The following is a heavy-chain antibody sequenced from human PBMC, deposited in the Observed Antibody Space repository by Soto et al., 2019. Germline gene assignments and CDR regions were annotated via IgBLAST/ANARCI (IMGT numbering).Heavy chain of an antibody. CDR3: AKNQERELPRVIDF. CDR2: MRGSSSTT. J-gene: IGHJ4*02. V-gene: IGHV3-23*01. CDR1: GLTFSNYA. D-gene: IGHD1-7*01. Sequence: EVRLLESGGGLVKPGGSLRLSCATSGLTFSNYAMSWVRHAPGGGLEWVSSMRGSSSTTYYADSMRGRFTISRDRSENTLYLQMSSLRAEDTALYYCAKNQERELPRVIDFWGQGTLVTVSS.